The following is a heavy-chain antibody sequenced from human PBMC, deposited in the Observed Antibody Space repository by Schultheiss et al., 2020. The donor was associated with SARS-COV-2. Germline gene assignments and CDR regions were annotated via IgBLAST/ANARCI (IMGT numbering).Heavy chain of an antibody. Sequence: SETLSLTCTVSGGSISSYYWSWIRQPPGKGLEWIGYIYYSGSTYYNPSLKSRVTISVDTSKNQFSLKLSSVTAADTAVYYCATARGYGSGSYFSGNWFDPWGQGTLVTVPS. CDR2: IYYSGST. CDR1: GGSISSYY. CDR3: ATARGYGSGSYFSGNWFDP. D-gene: IGHD3-10*01. V-gene: IGHV4-59*08. J-gene: IGHJ5*02.